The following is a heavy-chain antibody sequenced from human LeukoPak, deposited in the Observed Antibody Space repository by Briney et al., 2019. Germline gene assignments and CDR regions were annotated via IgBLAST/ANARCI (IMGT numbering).Heavy chain of an antibody. CDR1: GFTFSNAW. Sequence: PGGSLRLSCAASGFTFSNAWMSSVRQAPGKGLEWVGRIKSKTTGGTTDYAAPVKGRFTISRDDSKNALYLQMNSLKTEDTAVYYCTPDLRYSSGWYGDYYGMDVWGQGTTVTVSS. J-gene: IGHJ6*02. CDR3: TPDLRYSSGWYGDYYGMDV. CDR2: IKSKTTGGTT. D-gene: IGHD6-19*01. V-gene: IGHV3-15*01.